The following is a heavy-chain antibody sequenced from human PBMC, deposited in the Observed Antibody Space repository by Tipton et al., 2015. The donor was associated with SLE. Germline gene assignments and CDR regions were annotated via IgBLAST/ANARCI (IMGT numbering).Heavy chain of an antibody. V-gene: IGHV4-39*07. D-gene: IGHD1-20*01. CDR3: ARFQGNWNWFDP. CDR2: IYYSGST. Sequence: TLSLTCTVSGGSISFSSYYWGWIRQPPGKGLEWIGSIYYSGSTYYNPSLKSRVIISVDTSKNQLSLKLSSVTAADTAVYYCARFQGNWNWFDPWGQGTLVTVSS. J-gene: IGHJ5*02. CDR1: GGSISFSSYY.